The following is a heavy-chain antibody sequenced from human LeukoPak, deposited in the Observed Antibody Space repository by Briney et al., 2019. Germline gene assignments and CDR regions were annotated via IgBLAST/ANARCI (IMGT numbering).Heavy chain of an antibody. CDR1: GGSFSGYY. J-gene: IGHJ5*02. V-gene: IGHV4-34*01. CDR2: INHSGST. D-gene: IGHD3-10*01. CDR3: AGKGGRYYGSGSYSSNWFDP. Sequence: SETLSLTCAVYGGSFSGYYWSWIRQPPGKGLEWIGEINHSGSTNYNPSLKSRVTISVDTSKNQFSPKLSSVTAADTAVYYCAGKGGRYYGSGSYSSNWFDPWGQGTLVTVSS.